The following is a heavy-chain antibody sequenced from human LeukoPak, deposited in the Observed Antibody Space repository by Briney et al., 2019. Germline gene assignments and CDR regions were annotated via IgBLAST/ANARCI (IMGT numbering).Heavy chain of an antibody. D-gene: IGHD4-17*01. Sequence: GGSLRLSCVASGFTLSSYWMHWVRQAPGKGLVWVSRMNSDGSSTTYADSVKGRFTISRDNAKNTLYLQMNSLRAEDTAVYHCAREAFNYGDHYFDYWGQGTLVTVSS. CDR1: GFTLSSYW. J-gene: IGHJ4*02. CDR2: MNSDGSST. CDR3: AREAFNYGDHYFDY. V-gene: IGHV3-74*01.